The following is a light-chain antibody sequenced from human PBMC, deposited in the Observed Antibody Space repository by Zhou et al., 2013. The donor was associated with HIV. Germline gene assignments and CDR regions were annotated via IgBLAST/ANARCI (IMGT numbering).Light chain of an antibody. V-gene: IGKV1-39*01. J-gene: IGKJ2*03. CDR1: QNINTY. CDR3: QHSYSAPYS. Sequence: DIQLTQSPSSLSASVGDRVTITCRATQNINTYLNWYQQKPGKAPNLLIYAATGLRGGVPPRFSGSGSGTDFTLTINNLQPEDFATYFCQHSYSAPYSFGQGTNLEMK. CDR2: AAT.